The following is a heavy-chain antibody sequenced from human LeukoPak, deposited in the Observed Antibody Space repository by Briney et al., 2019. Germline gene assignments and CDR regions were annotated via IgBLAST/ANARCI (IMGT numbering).Heavy chain of an antibody. CDR3: ARGGYNWNSILNWFDP. CDR2: INPNSGGT. D-gene: IGHD1/OR15-1a*01. CDR1: GYTFTGYY. Sequence: AASVKVSCKASGYTFTGYYMHWVRQAPGQGLEWMGWINPNSGGTNYAQKFQGRVTMTRDTSISTAYMELSRLRSDDTAVYYCARGGYNWNSILNWFDPWGQGTLVTVSS. J-gene: IGHJ5*02. V-gene: IGHV1-2*02.